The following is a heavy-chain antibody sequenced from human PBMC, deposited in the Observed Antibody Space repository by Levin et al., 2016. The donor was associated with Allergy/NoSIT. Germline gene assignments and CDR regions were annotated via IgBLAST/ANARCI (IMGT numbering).Heavy chain of an antibody. Sequence: GESLKISCTASGFTFNNAWMSWVRQAPGKGLEWLGRIKSKADGGTTDYPAPVKGTLTISRDDSKNTVYLQMNSLKIDDTGVYYCAADLDGGPYKWGQGTLVTVSS. J-gene: IGHJ4*02. D-gene: IGHD4-23*01. CDR1: GFTFNNAW. V-gene: IGHV3-15*01. CDR3: AADLDGGPYK. CDR2: IKSKADGGTT.